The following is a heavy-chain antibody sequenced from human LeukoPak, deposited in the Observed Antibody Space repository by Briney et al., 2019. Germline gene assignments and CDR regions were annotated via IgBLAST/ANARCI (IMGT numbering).Heavy chain of an antibody. D-gene: IGHD2-15*01. CDR2: INYDGTTT. CDR1: GFNFSSYW. CDR3: ARDVAAAASHLDY. J-gene: IGHJ4*02. Sequence: GGSLRLSCAASGFNFSSYWMHWVRQAPGKGLVWISRINYDGTTTSYADSVKGRFTISRDNAKNSLYLQMNSLRAEDTAVYYCARDVAAAASHLDYWGQGTLVTVSS. V-gene: IGHV3-74*01.